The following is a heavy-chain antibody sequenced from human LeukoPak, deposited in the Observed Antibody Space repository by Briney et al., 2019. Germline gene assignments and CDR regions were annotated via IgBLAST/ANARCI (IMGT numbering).Heavy chain of an antibody. D-gene: IGHD2-2*01. Sequence: PSQSMSLTCAVFGWSFSGYYCCWIRQPPGKGLDWTGEINHSGSTNYGPSLKSRVTISVDTSKNQFSLKLSSVTAADTAVYYCARAPDRQYQLPTGMDVWGKGTTVTVSS. CDR3: ARAPDRQYQLPTGMDV. CDR1: GWSFSGYY. J-gene: IGHJ6*04. V-gene: IGHV4-34*01. CDR2: INHSGST.